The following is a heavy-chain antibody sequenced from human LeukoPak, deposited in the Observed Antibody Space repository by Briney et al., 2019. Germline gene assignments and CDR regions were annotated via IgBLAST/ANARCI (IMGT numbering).Heavy chain of an antibody. V-gene: IGHV1-46*01. CDR3: ARDGDYHDSSDRGDY. Sequence: ASVKVSCKASGYTFTNYYMHWVRQAPGQGLEWMGIINPSAGSTTNAQKFQGRVTMTRDTSTSTVYMELSSLRSEDTAVYYCARDGDYHDSSDRGDYWGQGTLVTVSS. J-gene: IGHJ4*02. CDR2: INPSAGST. D-gene: IGHD3-22*01. CDR1: GYTFTNYY.